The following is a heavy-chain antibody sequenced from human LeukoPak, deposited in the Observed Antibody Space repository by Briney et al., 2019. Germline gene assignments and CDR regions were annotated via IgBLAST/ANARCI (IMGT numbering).Heavy chain of an antibody. CDR1: GFTFSDYY. J-gene: IGHJ4*02. Sequence: GGSLRLSCAASGFTFSDYYMSWIRQAPGKGLEWVSYISSSGSTIYYADSVKGRFTISRDNAKNSLYLQMNSLRAEDTAVYYXXXXXGSGSYYFDYWGQGTLVTVSS. V-gene: IGHV3-11*01. CDR3: XXXXGSGSYYFDY. CDR2: ISSSGSTI. D-gene: IGHD3-10*01.